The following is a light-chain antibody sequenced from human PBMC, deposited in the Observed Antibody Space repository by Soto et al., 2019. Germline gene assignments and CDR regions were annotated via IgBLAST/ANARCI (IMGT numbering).Light chain of an antibody. V-gene: IGLV7-46*01. CDR3: LLSYSGGREV. J-gene: IGLJ2*01. CDR2: DTN. Sequence: AVVTQEPSVTVSPGGTVTLTCASSTGAVTSGHYPYWFQQKPGQAPRTLIYDTNNKHSWTPARFSGSLLGGKAVLTLSGAQPEDEAEYYCLLSYSGGREVFGGGTKLTVL. CDR1: TGAVTSGHY.